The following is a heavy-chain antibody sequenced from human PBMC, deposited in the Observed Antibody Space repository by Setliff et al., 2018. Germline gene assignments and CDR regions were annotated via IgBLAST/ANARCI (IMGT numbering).Heavy chain of an antibody. V-gene: IGHV4-59*11. D-gene: IGHD3-3*01. CDR2: IHYSGSI. CDR3: ARASWYYDFWSGSEGSGWFDP. Sequence: SETLSLTCAVYGGSISSHYWSWIRQPPGKGLEWIGYIHYSGSINYNPSLKSRVTISVDTSKNQFSLKMTSMTAADTAVYYCARASWYYDFWSGSEGSGWFDPWGQGTLVTVSS. CDR1: GGSISSHY. J-gene: IGHJ5*02.